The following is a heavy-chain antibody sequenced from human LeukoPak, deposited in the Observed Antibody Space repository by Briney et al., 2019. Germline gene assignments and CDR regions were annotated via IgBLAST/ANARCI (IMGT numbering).Heavy chain of an antibody. D-gene: IGHD1-26*01. V-gene: IGHV3-64D*09. CDR3: VNDVSGSYTFDY. Sequence: GGSLRLSCSASGFTFSSSAMHWVRQAPGKGLEYVSGINDNGRATHYGDSLKGRFTISRDNSMNTLYLQMSTLTTEDTAIYYCVNDVSGSYTFDYWGQGTLVTVSS. CDR1: GFTFSSSA. CDR2: INDNGRAT. J-gene: IGHJ4*02.